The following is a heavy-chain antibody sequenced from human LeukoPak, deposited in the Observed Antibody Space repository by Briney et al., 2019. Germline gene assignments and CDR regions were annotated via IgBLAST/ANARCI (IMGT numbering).Heavy chain of an antibody. J-gene: IGHJ4*02. CDR2: IYYSGST. D-gene: IGHD3-3*01. Sequence: SQTLSLTCTVSGGSISSGGYYWSWIRQHPGKGLEWIGYIYYSGSTYYNPSLKSRVTISVDTSKNQFSLKLSSVTAADTAVYYCASHDYDFWSGYSLSGIDYWGQGTLVTVSS. V-gene: IGHV4-31*03. CDR3: ASHDYDFWSGYSLSGIDY. CDR1: GGSISSGGYY.